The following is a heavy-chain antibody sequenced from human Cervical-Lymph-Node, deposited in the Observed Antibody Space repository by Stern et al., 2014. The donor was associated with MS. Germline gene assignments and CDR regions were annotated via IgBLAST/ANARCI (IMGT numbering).Heavy chain of an antibody. CDR2: INAGNGNT. Sequence: QVQLGQSGAEVKKPGASVKVSCKASGYTFTSYAMHWVRQAPGQRLEWMGWINAGNGNTKYSQKFQGRVTITRDTSASTAYMELSSLRSEDTAVYYCARVWRSGYYLGASDYWGQGTLVTVSS. V-gene: IGHV1-3*01. J-gene: IGHJ4*02. D-gene: IGHD3-3*01. CDR1: GYTFTSYA. CDR3: ARVWRSGYYLGASDY.